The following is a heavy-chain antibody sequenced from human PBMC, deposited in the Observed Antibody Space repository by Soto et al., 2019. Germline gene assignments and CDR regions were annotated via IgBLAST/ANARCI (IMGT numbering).Heavy chain of an antibody. J-gene: IGHJ4*02. CDR1: GFIFSTYS. D-gene: IGHD1-1*01. CDR2: ISGGGGST. CDR3: AKFGMATTKRSPPYYFDY. Sequence: GGSLRLSCAASGFIFSTYSMSWVRQAPGKGLEWVSTISGGGGSTNYADSVKGRFTIPRDNSKNTVFLQMNSLRTEDTAVYYCAKFGMATTKRSPPYYFDYWGQGTLVTVSS. V-gene: IGHV3-23*01.